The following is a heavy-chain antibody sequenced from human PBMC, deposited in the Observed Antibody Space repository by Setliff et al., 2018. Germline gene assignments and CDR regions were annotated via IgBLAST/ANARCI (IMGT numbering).Heavy chain of an antibody. D-gene: IGHD3-22*01. V-gene: IGHV1-3*01. CDR2: INPGNGNT. Sequence: ASVKVSCKASGYTFTDYAMHWVRQAPGQRLEWMRWINPGNGNTKYSQKFQGRVTITRDTSASTAYMELSSLRSEDTAVYYCARDKGYDSSGYYFYYYYYMDVWGKGTTVTVSS. J-gene: IGHJ6*03. CDR3: ARDKGYDSSGYYFYYYYYMDV. CDR1: GYTFTDYA.